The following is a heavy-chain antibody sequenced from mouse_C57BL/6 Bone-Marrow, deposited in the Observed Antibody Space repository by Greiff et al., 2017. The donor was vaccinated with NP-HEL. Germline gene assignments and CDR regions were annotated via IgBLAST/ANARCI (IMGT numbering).Heavy chain of an antibody. D-gene: IGHD2-5*01. CDR2: INPYNGDT. CDR3: ARSRYSNYVGLFDY. CDR1: GYSFTGYF. Sequence: EVQLQQSGPELVKPGDSVKISCKASGYSFTGYFMNWVMQSHGKSLEWIGRINPYNGDTFYNQKFNGKATLTVDKSSSTAHMELRSLTSEDSAVYYCARSRYSNYVGLFDYWGQGTTLTGSS. J-gene: IGHJ2*01. V-gene: IGHV1-20*01.